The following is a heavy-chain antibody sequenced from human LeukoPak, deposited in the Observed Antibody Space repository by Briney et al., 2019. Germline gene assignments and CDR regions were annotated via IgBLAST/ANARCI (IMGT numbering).Heavy chain of an antibody. CDR2: ISTSGSTI. Sequence: QPGGSLRLSCVASGFPFSSYEMTWVRQAPGKGLEWVSYISTSGSTINYADSVKGRFTISRDNARNSLYLQMNSLRAEDTAAYYCAKAFGTNGYFQLPIDFWGQGTLVTVSS. J-gene: IGHJ4*02. CDR3: AKAFGTNGYFQLPIDF. CDR1: GFPFSSYE. V-gene: IGHV3-48*03. D-gene: IGHD2-8*01.